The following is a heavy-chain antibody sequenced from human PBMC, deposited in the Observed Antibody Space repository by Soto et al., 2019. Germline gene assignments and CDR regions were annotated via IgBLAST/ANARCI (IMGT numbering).Heavy chain of an antibody. V-gene: IGHV4-61*03. J-gene: IGHJ3*02. CDR3: ATYRKFFQI. CDR2: IYYSGST. Sequence: QVHLQESGPGLVKPSETLSLTCTVSGGSVSSGFYYWSWIRQPPGKGLEWIGSIYYSGSTYYNSSLKSRVTISVDRSKNHFFLNLTSVTAADTAVYYCATYRKFFQIWGQGTKVTVSS. CDR1: GGSVSSGFYY.